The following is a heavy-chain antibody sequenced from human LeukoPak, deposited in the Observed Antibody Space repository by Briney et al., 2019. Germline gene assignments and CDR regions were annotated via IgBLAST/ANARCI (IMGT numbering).Heavy chain of an antibody. Sequence: ASVKVSFKASGYTFTGYYMHWVRQAPGQGLEWMGWINPNSGGTNYAQKFQGRVTMTRDTSISTAYMELSRLRSDDTAVYYCARDLGFDSNWFDPWGQGTLVTVSS. J-gene: IGHJ5*02. CDR2: INPNSGGT. CDR1: GYTFTGYY. CDR3: ARDLGFDSNWFDP. D-gene: IGHD2-21*01. V-gene: IGHV1-2*02.